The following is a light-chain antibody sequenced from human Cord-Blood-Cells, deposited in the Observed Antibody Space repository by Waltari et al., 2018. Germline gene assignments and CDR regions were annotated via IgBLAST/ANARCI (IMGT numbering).Light chain of an antibody. V-gene: IGLV2-14*01. CDR2: DVS. J-gene: IGLJ2*01. CDR1: TVDVVGFNY. CDR3: SSYTSSSTGV. Sequence: QSALPHPASVPGSPGHSIPIPCTGTTVDVVGFNYFSCYQQHPGKAPKPRFYDVSNRPSGVANRFSVSKSGNTASLTISGLQAEDEADYYCSSYTSSSTGVFGGGTKLTVL.